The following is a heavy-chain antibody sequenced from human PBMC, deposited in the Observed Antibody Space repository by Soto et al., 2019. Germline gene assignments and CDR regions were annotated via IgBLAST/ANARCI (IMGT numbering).Heavy chain of an antibody. V-gene: IGHV4-31*02. CDR3: ARVPGNP. Sequence: SEPLSLTDTISGGSLSNRVYNWSWLRQQPGKGLEWIGYIYYSGSTYYNPSLKSRVTISVDTSKNQFSLKLSSVTAADTAVYYCARVPGNPWGQSRLVTVSA. J-gene: IGHJ5*02. CDR1: GGSLSNRVYN. CDR2: IYYSGST.